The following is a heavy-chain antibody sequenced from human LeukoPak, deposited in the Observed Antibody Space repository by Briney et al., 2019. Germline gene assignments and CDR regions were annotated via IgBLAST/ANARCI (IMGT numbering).Heavy chain of an antibody. CDR3: AKSLYSSTSSSFDY. D-gene: IGHD2/OR15-2a*01. CDR2: ISGSGGST. V-gene: IGHV3-23*01. CDR1: EFTFSSYG. Sequence: GGCLRLSCAASEFTFSSYGMSWVRQAPGKGLEWVSSISGSGGSTQYADSVQGRFAISRDNSKNTLFLQMNSLRAEDTAVYSCAKSLYSSTSSSFDYWGQGALVTVSS. J-gene: IGHJ4*02.